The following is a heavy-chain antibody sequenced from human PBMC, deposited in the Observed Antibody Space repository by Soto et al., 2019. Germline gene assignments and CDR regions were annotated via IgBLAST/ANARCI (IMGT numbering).Heavy chain of an antibody. J-gene: IGHJ4*01. V-gene: IGHV1-18*01. D-gene: IGHD1-1*01. Sequence: QVHLVQSGAEVKKPGASVKVSCKGSGYTFTSYGITWVRQAPGQGLEWMGWISAHNGNTDYAQKLQGRVTVTRDTSTSTAYMELRSLRSEDTAVYYWARGRYGDYWGHGDRVTVSS. CDR3: ARGRYGDY. CDR2: ISAHNGNT. CDR1: GYTFTSYG.